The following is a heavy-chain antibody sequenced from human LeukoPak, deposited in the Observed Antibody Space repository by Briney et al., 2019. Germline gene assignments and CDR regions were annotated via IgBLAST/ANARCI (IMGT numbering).Heavy chain of an antibody. V-gene: IGHV4-59*08. CDR3: GSYYYGSGTYSIDH. D-gene: IGHD3-10*01. CDR1: GGSISSYY. Sequence: PSETLSLTCTVSGGSISSYYWSWIRQPPGKGLEWIGYIHYSGTTNYNPSLKSRVTISGDRSKDQFSLKLSSVTAADTAVYYCGSYYYGSGTYSIDHWGQGTLVTVSS. CDR2: IHYSGTT. J-gene: IGHJ4*02.